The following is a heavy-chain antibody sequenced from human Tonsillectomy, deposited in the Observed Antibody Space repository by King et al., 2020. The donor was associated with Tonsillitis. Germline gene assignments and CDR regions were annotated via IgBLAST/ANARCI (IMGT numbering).Heavy chain of an antibody. CDR1: GFTFNSYA. Sequence: VQLVESGGGVVQPGRSLRLSCAASGFTFNSYAMHWVRQAPGKGLEWVAVISYDGSNEYYADSVKGRFTISRDDSKNTLYLQMNSLRAEDTAVYYCARGGDYWGQGTLVTVSS. D-gene: IGHD1-26*01. V-gene: IGHV3-30*01. J-gene: IGHJ4*02. CDR3: ARGGDY. CDR2: ISYDGSNE.